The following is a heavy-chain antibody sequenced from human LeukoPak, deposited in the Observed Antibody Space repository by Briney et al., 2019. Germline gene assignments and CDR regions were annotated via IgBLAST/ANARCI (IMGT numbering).Heavy chain of an antibody. CDR3: AKNGDCSGGSCSYYFDY. J-gene: IGHJ4*02. CDR2: ISSDGSNK. CDR1: GFTFSSYG. V-gene: IGHV3-30*18. Sequence: GGSLRLSCVASGFTFSSYGMHWVRQAPGKGLEWVAVISSDGSNKYYADSVKGRFTISRDNSKNTLYLQMNSLRAEDTAVYYCAKNGDCSGGSCSYYFDYWGQGTLVTVSS. D-gene: IGHD2-15*01.